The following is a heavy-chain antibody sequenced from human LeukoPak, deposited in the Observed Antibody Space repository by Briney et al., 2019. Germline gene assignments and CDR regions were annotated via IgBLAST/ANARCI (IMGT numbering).Heavy chain of an antibody. D-gene: IGHD1-26*01. CDR2: ISWNSGSI. CDR3: AKDFSGSYSPLYYFDY. CDR1: GFTFDDYA. V-gene: IGHV3-9*03. Sequence: PGGSLRLSCAASGFTFDDYAMHWVRQAPGKGLEWVSGISWNSGSIGYADSVKGRLTISRDNAKNSLYLQMNSLRAEDMALYYCAKDFSGSYSPLYYFDYWGQGTLVTVSS. J-gene: IGHJ4*02.